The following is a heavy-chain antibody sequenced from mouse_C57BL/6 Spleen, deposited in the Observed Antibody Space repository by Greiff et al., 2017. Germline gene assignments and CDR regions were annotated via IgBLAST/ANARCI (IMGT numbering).Heavy chain of an antibody. CDR2: IHPNSGST. D-gene: IGHD2-4*01. V-gene: IGHV1-64*01. J-gene: IGHJ1*03. CDR3: ARRGDYDGYFDV. CDR1: GYTFTSYW. Sequence: QVQLQQPGAELVKPGASVKLSCKASGYTFTSYWMHWVKQRPGQGLEWIGMIHPNSGSTNYNEKFKSKDTLTVDKSSSTAYMQLSSLTSEDSAVYYCARRGDYDGYFDVWGTGTTVTVSS.